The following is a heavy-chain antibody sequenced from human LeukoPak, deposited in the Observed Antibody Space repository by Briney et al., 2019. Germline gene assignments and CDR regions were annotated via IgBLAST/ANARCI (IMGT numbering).Heavy chain of an antibody. J-gene: IGHJ4*02. CDR2: INQDGSEK. Sequence: GGSLRLSCAASGFTFSTYWMNWVRQAPGKGLEWVANINQDGSEKHCVDSVKGRFTTSRDNAKNSLYLQMNSPRAEDTAVYYCAKDRVATSLYYFDYWGQGTLVTVSS. CDR1: GFTFSTYW. CDR3: AKDRVATSLYYFDY. D-gene: IGHD2-15*01. V-gene: IGHV3-7*03.